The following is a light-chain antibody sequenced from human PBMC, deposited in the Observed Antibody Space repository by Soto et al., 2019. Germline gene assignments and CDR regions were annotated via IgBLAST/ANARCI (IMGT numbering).Light chain of an antibody. CDR2: AAS. J-gene: IGKJ5*01. CDR1: QSISTG. CDR3: QQSYSTPRT. Sequence: DIQITQSPSTLSASVGDRVTLTCRASQSISTGLAWYQQKPGKAPEVLIYAASSLQSGVPSRFSGSGSGTDFTLTISSLQPEDFATYYCQQSYSTPRTFGQGTRLEIK. V-gene: IGKV1-39*01.